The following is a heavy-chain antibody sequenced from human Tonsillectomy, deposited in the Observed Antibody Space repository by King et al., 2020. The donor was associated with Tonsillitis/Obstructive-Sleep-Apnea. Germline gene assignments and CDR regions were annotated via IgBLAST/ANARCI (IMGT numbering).Heavy chain of an antibody. CDR2: IYSGGST. J-gene: IGHJ4*02. CDR3: ALSTVTTALFDY. CDR1: GFTVSSNY. D-gene: IGHD4-17*01. Sequence: VQLVESGGGLIQPGGSLRLSCAASGFTVSSNYMSWVRQAPGKGLEWVSVIYSGGSTYYADSVKGRFTISRDNSKNTLYLQMNSLRAEDTAVSYCALSTVTTALFDYWGQGTLVTVSS. V-gene: IGHV3-53*01.